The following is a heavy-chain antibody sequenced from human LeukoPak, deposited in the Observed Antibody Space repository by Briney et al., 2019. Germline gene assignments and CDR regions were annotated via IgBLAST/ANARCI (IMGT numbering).Heavy chain of an antibody. J-gene: IGHJ4*02. V-gene: IGHV3-15*01. CDR1: GFTFSNAW. Sequence: GGSLRLSCAASGFTFSNAWMSWVRQAPGKGLEWVGRIKSKPDGGAIDYAAPVKGRFIISRDDSRDMLYLQMNSLKTEDTGVYYCTRDKLELRQFDYWGQGTLVTVSS. CDR2: IKSKPDGGAI. D-gene: IGHD1-26*01. CDR3: TRDKLELRQFDY.